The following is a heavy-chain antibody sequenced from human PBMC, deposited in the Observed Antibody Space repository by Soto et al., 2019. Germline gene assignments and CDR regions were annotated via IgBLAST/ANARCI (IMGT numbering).Heavy chain of an antibody. Sequence: GGSLRLSCTASGFSFGDYAMSWFRQAPGKGLEWVGFIRSKAYGGTTEYAASVKGRFTISRDDSKSIAYLQMNSLKTEDTAVYYCQCYYDSSGYSRPYYYYGMDVWGQGTTVTVSS. CDR2: IRSKAYGGTT. D-gene: IGHD3-22*01. J-gene: IGHJ6*02. CDR3: QCYYDSSGYSRPYYYYGMDV. V-gene: IGHV3-49*03. CDR1: GFSFGDYA.